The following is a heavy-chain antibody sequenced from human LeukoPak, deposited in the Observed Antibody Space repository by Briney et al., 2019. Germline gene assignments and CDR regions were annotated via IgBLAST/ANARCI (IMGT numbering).Heavy chain of an antibody. CDR3: ARDDLNYDFWSGYYTGIRGNWFDP. Sequence: GGSLRLSCAASGFTFSSYSMNWVRQAPGKGLEWVSSISSSSSYIYYADSVKGRFTISRDNAKNSLYQQMNSLRAEDTAVYYCARDDLNYDFWSGYYTGIRGNWFDPWGQGTLVTVSS. J-gene: IGHJ5*02. D-gene: IGHD3-3*01. CDR2: ISSSSSYI. V-gene: IGHV3-21*01. CDR1: GFTFSSYS.